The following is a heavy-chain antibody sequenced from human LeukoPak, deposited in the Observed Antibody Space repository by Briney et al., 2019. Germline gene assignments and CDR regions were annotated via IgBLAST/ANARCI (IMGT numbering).Heavy chain of an antibody. CDR3: ASANYYDSSGYYDAFDI. D-gene: IGHD3-22*01. V-gene: IGHV4-30-4*01. CDR1: GGSISSGDYY. Sequence: SETLSLTCTVSGGSISSGDYYWSWIRQPPGKGLEWIGYIYYSGSTYYNPSLKSRVTISVDTSKNQFSLKLSSVTAADTAVHYCASANYYDSSGYYDAFDIWGQGTMVTVSS. CDR2: IYYSGST. J-gene: IGHJ3*02.